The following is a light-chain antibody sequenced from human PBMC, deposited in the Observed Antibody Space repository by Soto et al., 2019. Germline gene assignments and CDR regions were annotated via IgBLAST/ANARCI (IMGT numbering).Light chain of an antibody. CDR1: QSVSSN. J-gene: IGKJ4*01. V-gene: IGKV3-15*01. CDR3: QQYNNWPPLT. CDR2: GAS. Sequence: EIVMTQSPATLSMSPGERATLSCRASQSVSSNLAWYQHKPGQAPRLLIYGASTRATGIPARFSGSGSGTEFTLTISSLQSEDFAVYYCQQYNNWPPLTFGGGTKVDIK.